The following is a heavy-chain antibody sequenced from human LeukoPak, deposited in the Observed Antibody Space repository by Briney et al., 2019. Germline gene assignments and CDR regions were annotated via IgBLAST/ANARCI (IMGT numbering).Heavy chain of an antibody. J-gene: IGHJ4*02. CDR1: GCTFSSYA. CDR2: ISGSGGST. Sequence: PGGSLGLCCAASGCTFSSYAMSWVRQAPGKGLEWVSAISGSGGSTYYADSVKGRFTISRDNSKNTLYLQMNSLRAEDTAVYYCAKDLRYGDPTPFDYWGQGTLVTVSS. CDR3: AKDLRYGDPTPFDY. D-gene: IGHD4-17*01. V-gene: IGHV3-23*01.